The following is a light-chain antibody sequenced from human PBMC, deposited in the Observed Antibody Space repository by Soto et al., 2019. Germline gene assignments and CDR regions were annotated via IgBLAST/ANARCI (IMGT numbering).Light chain of an antibody. CDR2: GAS. J-gene: IGKJ4*01. Sequence: EIVMTQSPATLSASPGERATLSCRASQIVSDNLAWYQQKPGQPPRLLLYGASSRATGIPTRFSGRGSGTESTLTITSRQSEDFAGYYCQQYNNWPLTFGGGTKVEIK. V-gene: IGKV3D-15*01. CDR3: QQYNNWPLT. CDR1: QIVSDN.